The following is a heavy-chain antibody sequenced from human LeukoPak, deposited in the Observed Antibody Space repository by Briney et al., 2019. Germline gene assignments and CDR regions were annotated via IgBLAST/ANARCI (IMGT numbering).Heavy chain of an antibody. CDR2: MNANSGNT. CDR1: GYTFTSYD. D-gene: IGHD6-13*01. CDR3: ARGRRSRWMFDP. J-gene: IGHJ5*02. Sequence: GASVKVSCKASGYTFTSYDINWVRQATGQGLEWMGWMNANSGNTGYAQKFQGRVTITRNTSISTAYMELSSLRSEDTAVYYCARGRRSRWMFDPWGQGTLVTVSS. V-gene: IGHV1-8*01.